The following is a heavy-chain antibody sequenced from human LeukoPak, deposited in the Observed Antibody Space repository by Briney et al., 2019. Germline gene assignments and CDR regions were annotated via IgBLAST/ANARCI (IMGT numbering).Heavy chain of an antibody. D-gene: IGHD3-22*01. CDR1: GFTFSSYG. V-gene: IGHV3-30*18. CDR3: AKSSSEVVITQDAFDT. CDR2: ISYDGSNK. J-gene: IGHJ3*02. Sequence: SGGSLRLSCAASGFTFSSYGMHWVRQAPGKGLEWVAVISYDGSNKYYADSVKGRFTISRDNSKNTLYLQMNSLRAEDTAVYYCAKSSSEVVITQDAFDTWGQGTMVTVSS.